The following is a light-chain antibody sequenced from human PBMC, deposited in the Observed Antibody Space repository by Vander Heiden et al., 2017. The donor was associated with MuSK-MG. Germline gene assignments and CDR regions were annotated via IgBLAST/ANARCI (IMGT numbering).Light chain of an antibody. CDR3: QQRDSTPLT. Sequence: DIQMTQSPSSLSASVGARVTITCRASQSISSYLNWYQQKPGKAPKLLIYAASSLQSGVLSRFSGSGSGTDFTLTISRLQPEDFATYYCQQRDSTPLTFGGGTKVEIK. V-gene: IGKV1-39*01. CDR2: AAS. J-gene: IGKJ4*01. CDR1: QSISSY.